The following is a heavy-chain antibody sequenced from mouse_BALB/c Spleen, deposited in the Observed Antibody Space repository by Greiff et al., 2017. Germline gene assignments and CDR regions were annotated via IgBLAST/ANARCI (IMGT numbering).Heavy chain of an antibody. V-gene: IGHV2-6-5*01. J-gene: IGHJ4*01. D-gene: IGHD3-1*01. Sequence: QVQLKESGPGLVAPSQSLSITCTVSGFSLTDYGVSWIRQPPGQGLEWLGVIWGGGSTYYNSALKSRLSISKDNSKSQVFLKMNSLQTDDTAMYYCDKHRSSGYVDDAMDYWGQGTSVTVSS. CDR1: GFSLTDYG. CDR3: DKHRSSGYVDDAMDY. CDR2: IWGGGST.